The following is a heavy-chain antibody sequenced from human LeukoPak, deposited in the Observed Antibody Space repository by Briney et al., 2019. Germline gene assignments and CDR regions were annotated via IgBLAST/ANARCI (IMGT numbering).Heavy chain of an antibody. CDR3: ARGRQYYYDSSGYSFDY. CDR2: INAGNGNT. CDR1: GYTFTSYA. Sequence: GASVKVSCKASGYTFTSYAMHWVRQAPGQRLEWMGWINAGNGNTKYSQKFQGRVTITRDTSASTAYMELSSLRSEDTAVYYCARGRQYYYDSSGYSFDYWGREPWSPSPQ. D-gene: IGHD3-22*01. V-gene: IGHV1-3*01. J-gene: IGHJ4*02.